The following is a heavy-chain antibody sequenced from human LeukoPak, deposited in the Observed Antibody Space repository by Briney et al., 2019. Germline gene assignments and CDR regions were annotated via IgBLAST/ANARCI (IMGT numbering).Heavy chain of an antibody. D-gene: IGHD6-13*01. CDR1: GFTVSSIY. CDR2: IYNGDMT. Sequence: GGSLRLSCAASGFTVSSIYMAWVRQAPGKGLEWLSVIYNGDMTYYADSVKGRFTISRDNSKNTLYLQMNSLRAEDTAVYYCARVRQPGRYFDYWGQGTLVTVSS. CDR3: ARVRQPGRYFDY. V-gene: IGHV3-66*01. J-gene: IGHJ4*02.